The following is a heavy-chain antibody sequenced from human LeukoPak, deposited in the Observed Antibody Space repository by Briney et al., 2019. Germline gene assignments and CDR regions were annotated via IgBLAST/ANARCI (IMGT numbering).Heavy chain of an antibody. CDR3: ASRPSGDGGY. CDR1: GFTVSSNY. D-gene: IGHD1-26*01. V-gene: IGHV3-53*01. Sequence: GGSLRLSCAASGFTVSSNYMNWVRQAPGKGLEWVSVIYSGGDTYYADSVKGRFTISRDNSKNTLYLQMNSLRAEDTAVYYCASRPSGDGGYWGQGTLVTVSS. J-gene: IGHJ4*02. CDR2: IYSGGDT.